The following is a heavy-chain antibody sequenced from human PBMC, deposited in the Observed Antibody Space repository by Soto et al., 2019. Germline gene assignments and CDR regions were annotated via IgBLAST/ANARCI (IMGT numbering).Heavy chain of an antibody. J-gene: IGHJ4*02. CDR3: ARRYSSSKNFDY. CDR1: GDSVCSNSAA. D-gene: IGHD6-6*01. CDR2: TYYRSKCYN. Sequence: HTLSRSCAISGDSVCSNSAAWNWIRQSPSRGLEWLGRTYYRSKCYNDYAVSLKSRITINLDTSKNQFSLQLNSVPPEDTAVYYCARRYSSSKNFDYWGQGTLVTVSS. V-gene: IGHV6-1*01.